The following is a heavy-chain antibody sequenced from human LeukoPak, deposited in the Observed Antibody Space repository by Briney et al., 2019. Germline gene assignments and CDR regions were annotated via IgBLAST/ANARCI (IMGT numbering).Heavy chain of an antibody. CDR1: GYTFTSYA. V-gene: IGHV7-4-1*02. J-gene: IGHJ6*02. Sequence: ASVKVSCKASGYTFTSYAMNWVRQAPGQGLEWMGWINTNTGNPTYAQGFTGRFVFSLDTSVSTAYLQISSLKAEDTAVYYCARDLVWGYPEVAGYYYGMDVWGQGTTVTVSS. CDR2: INTNTGNP. D-gene: IGHD6-19*01. CDR3: ARDLVWGYPEVAGYYYGMDV.